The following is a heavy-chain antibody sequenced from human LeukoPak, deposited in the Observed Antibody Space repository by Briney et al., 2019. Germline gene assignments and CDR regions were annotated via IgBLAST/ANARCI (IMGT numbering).Heavy chain of an antibody. CDR3: AKPSTKSSGWFKGRSYWFDP. D-gene: IGHD6-19*01. CDR1: GFTFSSYG. Sequence: GGSLRLSCAASGFTFSSYGMHWVRQAPGKGLEWVAFIRYDGSNKYYADSVKGRFTISRDNSKNTLYLQMNSLRAEDTAVYYCAKPSTKSSGWFKGRSYWFDPWGQGTLVTVSS. CDR2: IRYDGSNK. V-gene: IGHV3-30*02. J-gene: IGHJ5*02.